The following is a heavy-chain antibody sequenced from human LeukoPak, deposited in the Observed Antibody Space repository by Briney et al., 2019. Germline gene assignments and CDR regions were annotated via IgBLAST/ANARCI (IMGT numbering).Heavy chain of an antibody. J-gene: IGHJ4*02. CDR1: GGSISSYY. Sequence: SETLPLTCTVSGGSISSYYWSWIRQPPGKGLEWIGYIYYSGSTNYNPSLKSRVTISVDTSKNQFSLKLSSVTAADTAVYYCARPRWDDYGDLYFDYWGQGTLVTVSS. V-gene: IGHV4-59*08. D-gene: IGHD4-17*01. CDR2: IYYSGST. CDR3: ARPRWDDYGDLYFDY.